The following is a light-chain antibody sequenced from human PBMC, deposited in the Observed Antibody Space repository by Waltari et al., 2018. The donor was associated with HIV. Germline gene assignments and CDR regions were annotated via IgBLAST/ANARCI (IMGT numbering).Light chain of an antibody. J-gene: IGLJ2*01. CDR3: AAWDDTLSVL. V-gene: IGLV1-47*01. CDR2: RNN. CDR1: SSNIGSKY. Sequence: QSVLTQPPSASGTPGQRVTISCSGSSSNIGSKYVYWYQKLPGSAPKLLIYRNNQRPSGVPDRFSGSKSGTSGSLAISGLRSEDEADYYCAAWDDTLSVLFGGGTKLTVL.